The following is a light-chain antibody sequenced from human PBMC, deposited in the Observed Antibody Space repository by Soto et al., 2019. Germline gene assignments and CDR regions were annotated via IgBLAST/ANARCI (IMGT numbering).Light chain of an antibody. CDR1: QTISSW. J-gene: IGKJ1*01. CDR2: KAS. V-gene: IGKV1-5*03. Sequence: DSQMTQSPSTLSGFVGDRVTITCRASQTISSWLAWYQQKPGKAPKLLIYKASTLKSGVPSRFSGSGSGTEFTLTISSLQPDDFATYFCQHYDSYSGAFGQGTKVDI. CDR3: QHYDSYSGA.